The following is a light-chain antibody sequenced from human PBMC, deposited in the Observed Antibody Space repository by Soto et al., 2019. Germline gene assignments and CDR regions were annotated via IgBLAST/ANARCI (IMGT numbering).Light chain of an antibody. CDR2: SAS. V-gene: IGKV3-20*01. CDR1: QSVGSS. CDR3: HHYGRSPPIT. J-gene: IGKJ5*01. Sequence: IEITQAASTLSVSPGGGVTLSCRAGQSVGSSLAWYQQTHGPAHGPILHSASSSASAIPDRVRVSGTGTDFKLTLSRRKLEYEEVEFYHHYGRSPPITFGQGTRLEI.